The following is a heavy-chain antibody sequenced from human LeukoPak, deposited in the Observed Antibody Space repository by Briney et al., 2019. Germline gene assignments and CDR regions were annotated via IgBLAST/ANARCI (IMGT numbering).Heavy chain of an antibody. CDR1: GGSISSYY. V-gene: IGHV4-4*07. J-gene: IGHJ3*02. CDR3: ARDGLRWYRDDAFDI. CDR2: IYTSGST. Sequence: ETLSLTCTVSGGSISSYYWSWIRQPARKGLHWIGRIYTSGSTNYNPYVKSQVTMSVVTSKNLFSLKLSSVTAADTAVYYCARDGLRWYRDDAFDIWGQGTMVTVSS. D-gene: IGHD4-23*01.